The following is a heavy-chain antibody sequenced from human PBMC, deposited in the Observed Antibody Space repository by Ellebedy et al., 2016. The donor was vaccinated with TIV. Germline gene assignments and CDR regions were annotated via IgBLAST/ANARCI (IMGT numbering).Heavy chain of an antibody. CDR3: ARDNNGDS. D-gene: IGHD1-14*01. J-gene: IGHJ4*02. V-gene: IGHV3-30-3*01. CDR1: GLAFSAYA. CDR2: ISSDGGEK. Sequence: GGSLRLSXAASGLAFSAYAMHWVRQAPGKGLEWVAVISSDGGEKYYADSVKGRFTISRDNSKNTVDLQMNSLRAEDTAVYYCARDNNGDSWGQGTLVTVSS.